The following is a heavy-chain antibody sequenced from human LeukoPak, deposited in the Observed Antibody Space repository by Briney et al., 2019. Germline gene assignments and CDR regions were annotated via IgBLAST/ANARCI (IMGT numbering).Heavy chain of an antibody. D-gene: IGHD2-2*02. J-gene: IGHJ5*02. CDR2: IKHDGSEI. CDR1: GFTFSTYW. Sequence: GSLRLPCASSGFTFSTYWMNWVRQAPGKGLELVAHIKHDGSEINYMDSVKGRFTISRDNAKNSLYLQMNSLRTEDTAVYYCARGYCSSTSCYKNWFDPWGQGTLVTVSS. V-gene: IGHV3-7*05. CDR3: ARGYCSSTSCYKNWFDP.